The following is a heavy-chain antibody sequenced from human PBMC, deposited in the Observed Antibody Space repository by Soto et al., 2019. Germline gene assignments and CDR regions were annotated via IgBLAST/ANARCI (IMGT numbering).Heavy chain of an antibody. V-gene: IGHV3-23*01. CDR2: ISGSGGST. CDR3: AKDHWLAPSISCGMDV. Sequence: PGGSLRLSCAASGSTFSSYGMHWVRQAPGKGLEWVAVISGSGGSTYYADSVKGRFTISRDNSKNTLYLQMNSLRAEDTAVYYCAKDHWLAPSISCGMDVWGQGTTVTVSS. J-gene: IGHJ6*02. CDR1: GSTFSSYG. D-gene: IGHD5-12*01.